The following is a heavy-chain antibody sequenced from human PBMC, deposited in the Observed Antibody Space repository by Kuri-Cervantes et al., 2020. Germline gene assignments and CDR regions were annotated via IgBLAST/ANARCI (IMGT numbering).Heavy chain of an antibody. CDR2: IYTSGST. CDR3: ARDRGVVVPAARYYYYYGMDV. D-gene: IGHD2-2*01. Sequence: SETLSLTCPVSGGSISSGSYYWSWLRQPAGKGLEWIGRIYTSGSTNYNPSLKSRVTISVDTSKNQFSLKLSSVTAADTAVYYCARDRGVVVPAARYYYYYGMDVWGQGTTVTVSS. J-gene: IGHJ6*02. CDR1: GGSISSGSYY. V-gene: IGHV4-61*02.